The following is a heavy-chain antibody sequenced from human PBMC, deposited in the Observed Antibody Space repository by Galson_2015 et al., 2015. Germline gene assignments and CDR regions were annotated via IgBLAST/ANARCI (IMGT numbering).Heavy chain of an antibody. Sequence: SLRLSCAASGFTVSSNYISWVRQAPGKGLEWVSVIYSGGSTYYADSVKGRFTISRDNSKNTLYLQMNSLRAEDTAVYYCARAGPTLYFDYWGQGTLVTVSS. J-gene: IGHJ4*02. V-gene: IGHV3-66*01. CDR3: ARAGPTLYFDY. CDR2: IYSGGST. CDR1: GFTVSSNY.